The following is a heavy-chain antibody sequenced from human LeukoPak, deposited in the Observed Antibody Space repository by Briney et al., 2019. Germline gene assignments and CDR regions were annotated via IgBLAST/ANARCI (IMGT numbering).Heavy chain of an antibody. Sequence: GGSMRLSCVASGFSFSNFAMGWVRQAPGQRPEWVASISDGGNDAYYADSLKGRFVISRDNARNSLYLQIDRLRVEDTGVYYCASPTGYWGRGTLVTVSS. D-gene: IGHD2-15*01. CDR1: GFSFSNFA. CDR2: ISDGGNDA. J-gene: IGHJ4*02. CDR3: ASPTGY. V-gene: IGHV3-21*03.